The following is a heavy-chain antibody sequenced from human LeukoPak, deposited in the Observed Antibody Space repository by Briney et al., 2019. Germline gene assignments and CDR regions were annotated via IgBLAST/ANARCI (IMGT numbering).Heavy chain of an antibody. V-gene: IGHV3-7*01. J-gene: IGHJ4*02. D-gene: IGHD1-26*01. Sequence: PGGSLRLSCAASGFTFSDYWMSWVRQAPGEGLEWVANINRDGSGKYYVDSVKGRFTISRDNAKNSLYLQMNSLRAEDTAVYFCARDLVAAKRVDYWGQGTLVTVSS. CDR1: GFTFSDYW. CDR3: ARDLVAAKRVDY. CDR2: INRDGSGK.